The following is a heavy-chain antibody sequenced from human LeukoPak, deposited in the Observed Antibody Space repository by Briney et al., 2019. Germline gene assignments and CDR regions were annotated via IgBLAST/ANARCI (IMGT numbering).Heavy chain of an antibody. CDR1: GGSISSSSYY. CDR3: ARDRGPSGYGDFFDY. D-gene: IGHD4-17*01. CDR2: IYYSGST. Sequence: SETLSLTCTVSGGSISSSSYYWGWIRQPPGKGLEWIGSIYYSGSTYYNPSLKSRVTISVDTSKNQFSLKLSSVTAADTAVYYCARDRGPSGYGDFFDYWGQGTLVTVSS. V-gene: IGHV4-39*07. J-gene: IGHJ4*02.